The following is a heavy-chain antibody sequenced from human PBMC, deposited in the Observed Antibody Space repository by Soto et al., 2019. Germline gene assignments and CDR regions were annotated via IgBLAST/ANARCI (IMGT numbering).Heavy chain of an antibody. J-gene: IGHJ4*02. CDR3: ARGYTGYDIFDY. V-gene: IGHV3-30-3*01. Sequence: QVQLVESGGGVVQPGRSLRLSCATSGFTFSSYAMHWVRQAPGKGLEWVAVISSDGSNIYYADSVKGRFTISRDTSKSTLYLQMNGLRAEDTAVYYCARGYTGYDIFDYWGQGTLVTVSS. CDR2: ISSDGSNI. CDR1: GFTFSSYA. D-gene: IGHD5-12*01.